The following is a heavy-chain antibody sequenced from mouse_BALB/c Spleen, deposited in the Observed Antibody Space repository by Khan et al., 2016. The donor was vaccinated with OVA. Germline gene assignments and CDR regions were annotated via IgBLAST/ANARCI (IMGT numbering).Heavy chain of an antibody. CDR3: ARNAYFGNYFDS. V-gene: IGHV1S81*02. D-gene: IGHD2-10*01. Sequence: QVQLQQPGAELVKPGASVKLSCKASGYTFTKYWVHWVKQRPGQGLEWIGEVYPGDGRADYNEKFKTKATLTVDKSSNTAFMQLSSLTSEDSAVYSCARNAYFGNYFDSGGQGTTLTVSS. J-gene: IGHJ2*01. CDR1: GYTFTKYW. CDR2: VYPGDGRA.